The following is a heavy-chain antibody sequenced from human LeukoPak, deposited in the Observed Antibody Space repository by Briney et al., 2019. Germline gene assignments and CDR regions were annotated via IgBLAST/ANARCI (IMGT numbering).Heavy chain of an antibody. CDR2: IYYSGST. CDR3: ARYYRGDYNWFGP. CDR1: GGSISTYY. D-gene: IGHD3-10*01. J-gene: IGHJ5*02. V-gene: IGHV4-59*01. Sequence: KPSETLSLACTVSGGSISTYYWSWIRQPPGKGLEWIGYIYYSGSTNYNPSLKSRVTISVDTSKNQFSLKLNSVTAADTAVYYCARYYRGDYNWFGPWGQGTLVTVSS.